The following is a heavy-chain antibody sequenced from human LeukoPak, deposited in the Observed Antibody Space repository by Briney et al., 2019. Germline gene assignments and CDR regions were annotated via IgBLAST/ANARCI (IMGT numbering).Heavy chain of an antibody. D-gene: IGHD3-16*01. Sequence: SETLSLTCTVSGGSISGNYYWGWIRQPPGKGLERIASIFYSGESNKSPSLKNRVTVSVDTSKNQFFLKLTSVTVADTAVYFCARLGDVEVNGGTLDCWGRGTLVTVSS. CDR3: ARLGDVEVNGGTLDC. J-gene: IGHJ4*02. V-gene: IGHV4-39*01. CDR1: GGSISGNYY. CDR2: IFYSGES.